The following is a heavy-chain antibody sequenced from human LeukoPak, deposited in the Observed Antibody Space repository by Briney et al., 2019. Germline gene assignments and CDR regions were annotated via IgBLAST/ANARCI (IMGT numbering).Heavy chain of an antibody. CDR1: GYTFSDYY. V-gene: IGHV1-2*02. CDR3: AREALTLTPGTYEVDLDY. D-gene: IGHD1-26*01. Sequence: ASVKVSCKASGYTFSDYYIHWVRQAPGLGLEWMGWINPKTGDSHYAQKFQGRITVTRDTSLSTAYMEVSRLRSDDTAVFFCAREALTLTPGTYEVDLDYWGQGTRVIVSS. CDR2: INPKTGDS. J-gene: IGHJ4*02.